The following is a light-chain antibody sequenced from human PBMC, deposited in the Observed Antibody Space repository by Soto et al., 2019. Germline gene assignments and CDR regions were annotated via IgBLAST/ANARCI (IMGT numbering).Light chain of an antibody. CDR1: SSNIGSKT. CDR3: AAWDDSLNGVV. CDR2: SNN. Sequence: QSVLTQPPSASGTPGQRVTISCSGSSSNIGSKTVNWYQQLPGTAPKLLIYSNNQRPSGVPDRFSGSKSGTSASLAISGLQCEDEVDSYCAAWDDSLNGVVFGGGTKLTVL. J-gene: IGLJ2*01. V-gene: IGLV1-44*01.